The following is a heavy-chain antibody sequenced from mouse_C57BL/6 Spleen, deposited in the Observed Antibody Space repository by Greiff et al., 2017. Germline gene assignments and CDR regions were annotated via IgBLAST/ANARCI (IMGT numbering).Heavy chain of an antibody. CDR1: GYTFPSYW. D-gene: IGHD1-1*02. CDR3: ASYGLSAMDY. V-gene: IGHV1-61*01. CDR2: IYPSDSET. Sequence: QVQLQQPGAELVRPGSSVKLSCKASGYTFPSYWMDWVKQRPGQGLEWIGNIYPSDSETHYNQKFKDKATLTVDKSSSTAYMQLSSLTSEDSAVYYCASYGLSAMDYWGQGTSVTVSS. J-gene: IGHJ4*01.